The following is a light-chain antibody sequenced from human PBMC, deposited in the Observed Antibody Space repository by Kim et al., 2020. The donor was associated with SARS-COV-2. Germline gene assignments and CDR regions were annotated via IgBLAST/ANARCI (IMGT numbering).Light chain of an antibody. CDR2: GAS. V-gene: IGKV3-15*01. CDR3: QQYDDRPPYT. Sequence: VSPGDRATLSCRASQSISSKLAWYQQKPGQAPRLLIYGASTRATGITARFSGSGSGTEFSLTISSLQSEDFAVYYCQQYDDRPPYTFGQGTKLEI. J-gene: IGKJ2*01. CDR1: QSISSK.